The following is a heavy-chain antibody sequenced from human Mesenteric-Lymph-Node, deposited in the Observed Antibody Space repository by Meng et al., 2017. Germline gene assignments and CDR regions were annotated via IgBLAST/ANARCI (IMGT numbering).Heavy chain of an antibody. CDR1: VGSISSCDSY. CDR2: ISYRGTT. D-gene: IGHD6-13*01. V-gene: IGHV4-30-4*01. CDR3: ARVAAAGNEWFDP. Sequence: QGNVQTSAPGRVKPQPTLSLTCSVSVGSISSCDSYWSWIRQPPGKGLEWIGSISYRGTTYYNPSLKSRVTISVDTSNNQFSLKLSSVAAADTAVYYCARVAAAGNEWFDPWGQGTLVTVSS. J-gene: IGHJ5*02.